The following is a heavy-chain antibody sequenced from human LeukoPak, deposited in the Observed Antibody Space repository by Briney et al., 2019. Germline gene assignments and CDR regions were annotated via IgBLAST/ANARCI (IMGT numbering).Heavy chain of an antibody. V-gene: IGHV3-53*01. Sequence: GGSLRVSCAASGFTVSSNYLSWVRQAPGKGLEWVSVIYSGGSTYYADSVKGRFTISRDSSKNTLYPQMNSLRAEDTAVYYCARGGVAYHFDYWGQGTLVTVSS. CDR2: IYSGGST. D-gene: IGHD2-15*01. CDR3: ARGGVAYHFDY. J-gene: IGHJ4*02. CDR1: GFTVSSNY.